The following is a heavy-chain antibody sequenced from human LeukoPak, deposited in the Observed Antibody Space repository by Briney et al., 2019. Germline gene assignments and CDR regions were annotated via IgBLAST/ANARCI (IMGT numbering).Heavy chain of an antibody. CDR3: ARATVALSWFDP. J-gene: IGHJ5*02. D-gene: IGHD2-15*01. Sequence: ASVKVSCKASGYTFDTYYIHWVRQAPGQGLEWMGIINPSGGGTSYAQKFQGRVTMTRDMSANTVYMELSSLRSDDTAVYYCARATVALSWFDPWGQGALVTVSS. CDR1: GYTFDTYY. CDR2: INPSGGGT. V-gene: IGHV1-46*02.